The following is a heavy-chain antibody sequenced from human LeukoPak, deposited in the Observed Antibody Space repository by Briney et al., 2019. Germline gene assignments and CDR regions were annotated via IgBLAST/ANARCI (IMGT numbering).Heavy chain of an antibody. CDR1: GGSISTSNYY. D-gene: IGHD1-7*01. V-gene: IGHV4-39*07. CDR3: ARDRGWNYVFDY. J-gene: IGHJ4*02. CDR2: IYHSGST. Sequence: TTSETLSLTCTVSGGSISTSNYYWGWIRQPPGKGLEWIGEIYHSGSTNYNPSLKSRVTISVDKSKNQFSLKLSSVTAADTAVYYCARDRGWNYVFDYWGQGTLVTVSS.